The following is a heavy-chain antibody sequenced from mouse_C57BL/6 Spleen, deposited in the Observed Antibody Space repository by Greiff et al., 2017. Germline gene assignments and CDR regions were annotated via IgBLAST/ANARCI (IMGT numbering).Heavy chain of an antibody. CDR2: ISGGGGNT. J-gene: IGHJ3*01. CDR3: ASPYDGYYAWFAY. V-gene: IGHV5-9*01. D-gene: IGHD2-3*01. Sequence: EVKLVESGGGLVKPGGSLKLSCAASGFTFSSYTMSWVRQTPEKRLEWVATISGGGGNTYYPDSVKGRITISRDNAKNTLYLQMSSLRSEDTALYYCASPYDGYYAWFAYWGQGTLVTVSA. CDR1: GFTFSSYT.